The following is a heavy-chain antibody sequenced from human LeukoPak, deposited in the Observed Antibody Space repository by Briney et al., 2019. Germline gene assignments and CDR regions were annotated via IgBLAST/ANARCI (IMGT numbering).Heavy chain of an antibody. J-gene: IGHJ4*02. Sequence: GESLKISCQGSGYNFASYWIGWARQMPGKGLEWMGIIYPGDSDVKYSPSFEGQVTISADKSINTAYLRWSSLKASDTAIYYCARHSGYNWNDPDPFDFWGQGTLVTVSS. D-gene: IGHD1-1*01. CDR3: ARHSGYNWNDPDPFDF. CDR1: GYNFASYW. CDR2: IYPGDSDV. V-gene: IGHV5-51*01.